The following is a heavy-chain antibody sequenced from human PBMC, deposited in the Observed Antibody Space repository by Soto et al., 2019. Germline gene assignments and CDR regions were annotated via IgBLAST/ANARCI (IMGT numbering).Heavy chain of an antibody. CDR1: GGTFSGYY. D-gene: IGHD3-3*01. J-gene: IGHJ5*02. CDR2: INHSRST. CDR3: ARGRMTICGEGLGFDP. V-gene: IGHV4-34*01. Sequence: SETLSLTCAVYGGTFSGYYWSWIRQPPGKGLEWIGEINHSRSTNYNPSLKSRVTISVDTSKNKFSRKLSYVTAADTAVYYCARGRMTICGEGLGFDPWGQGTLVTVSS.